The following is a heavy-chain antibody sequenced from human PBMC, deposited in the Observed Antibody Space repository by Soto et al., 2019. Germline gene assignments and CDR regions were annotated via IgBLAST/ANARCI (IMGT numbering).Heavy chain of an antibody. V-gene: IGHV3-9*01. D-gene: IGHD2-2*01. Sequence: PEGSLRLSCAASGFTFDDYAMHWVRQAPGKGLEWVSGISWNSGSIGYADSVKGRFTISRDNAKNSLYLQMNSLRAEDTALYYCAKDIGPLPAAPRYYYGMDVWGQGTTVTVSS. CDR3: AKDIGPLPAAPRYYYGMDV. J-gene: IGHJ6*02. CDR1: GFTFDDYA. CDR2: ISWNSGSI.